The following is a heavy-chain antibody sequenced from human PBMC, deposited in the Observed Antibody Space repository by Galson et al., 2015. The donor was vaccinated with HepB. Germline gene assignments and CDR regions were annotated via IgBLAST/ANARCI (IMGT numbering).Heavy chain of an antibody. CDR2: FDPEDGET. CDR3: ATARYSSGWYGGRSGKNWFDP. J-gene: IGHJ5*02. CDR1: GYTLTELS. V-gene: IGHV1-24*01. Sequence: SVKASCKVSGYTLTELSMHWVRQAPGKGLEWMGGFDPEDGETIYAQKFQGRVTMTEDTSTDTAYMELSSLRSEDTAVYYCATARYSSGWYGGRSGKNWFDPWGQGTLVTVSS. D-gene: IGHD6-19*01.